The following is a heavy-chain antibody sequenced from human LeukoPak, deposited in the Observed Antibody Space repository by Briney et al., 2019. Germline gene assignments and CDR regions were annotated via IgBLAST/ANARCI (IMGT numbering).Heavy chain of an antibody. CDR3: TTNLSTTAIDY. V-gene: IGHV3-15*01. CDR1: GFTFTNAW. J-gene: IGHJ4*02. D-gene: IGHD2/OR15-2a*01. CDR2: IKSKTDGGTT. Sequence: PGGSLRLSCTASGFTFTNAWMNWVRQAPGKGLEWIGQIKSKTDGGTTDYVAPVKGRFTISGDDSKNTLYLQMNSLRTEDTAVYYRTTNLSTTAIDYWGQGTLVTVSS.